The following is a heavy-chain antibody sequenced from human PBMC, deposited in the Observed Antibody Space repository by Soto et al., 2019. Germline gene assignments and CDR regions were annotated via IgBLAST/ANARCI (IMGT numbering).Heavy chain of an antibody. J-gene: IGHJ4*02. CDR2: IKQDGSST. Sequence: GGSLRLSCAASGFTFSSYWMSWVRQAPGKGLEGVANIKQDGSSTNYADSVKGRFSISRDNAKNTVYLQRNSLRAEDTALYYCVRDQDTYGQAVFDSWGQGTLVTVSS. CDR3: VRDQDTYGQAVFDS. V-gene: IGHV3-7*01. D-gene: IGHD2-15*01. CDR1: GFTFSSYW.